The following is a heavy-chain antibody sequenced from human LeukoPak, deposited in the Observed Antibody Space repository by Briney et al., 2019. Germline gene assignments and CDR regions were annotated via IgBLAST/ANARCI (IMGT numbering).Heavy chain of an antibody. D-gene: IGHD6-13*01. V-gene: IGHV1-8*01. CDR1: GYTFTSYD. CDR3: ATVRQVKQQLPNYNWFDP. J-gene: IGHJ5*02. CDR2: MNPNSGNT. Sequence: ASVKVSCKASGYTFTSYDINWVRQATGQGLEWMGWMNPNSGNTGYAQKFQGRVTMTRNTSISTAYMELSSLRSEDTAVYYCATVRQVKQQLPNYNWFDPWGQGTLVTVSS.